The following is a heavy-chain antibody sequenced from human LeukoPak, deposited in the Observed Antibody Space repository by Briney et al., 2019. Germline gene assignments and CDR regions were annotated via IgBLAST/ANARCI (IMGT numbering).Heavy chain of an antibody. CDR3: ARPWRGVYDEYYFDY. CDR2: INPSGGST. CDR1: GYTFTSYY. J-gene: IGHJ4*02. Sequence: ASVKVSCKASGYTFTSYYMHWVRQAPGQGLEWMGIINPSGGSTSYAQKFQGRVTMTRDTSTSTVYMELSSLRSEDTAVYYCARPWRGVYDEYYFDYWGQGTLVTVSS. V-gene: IGHV1-46*01. D-gene: IGHD2-8*01.